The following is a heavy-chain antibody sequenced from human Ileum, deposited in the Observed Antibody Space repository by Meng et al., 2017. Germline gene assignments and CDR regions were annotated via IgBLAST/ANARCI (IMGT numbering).Heavy chain of an antibody. CDR1: GFTFSTHW. Sequence: GGSLRLSCAASGFTFSTHWMTWVRQAPGKGLVWVSRLNSDGSSTSYADAVKGRFTISRDNAKNTLYLQMNSLRAEDTAGYYCARMKEGYFDYWGQGTRVTVSS. CDR2: LNSDGSST. J-gene: IGHJ4*01. V-gene: IGHV3-74*01. CDR3: ARMKEGYFDY.